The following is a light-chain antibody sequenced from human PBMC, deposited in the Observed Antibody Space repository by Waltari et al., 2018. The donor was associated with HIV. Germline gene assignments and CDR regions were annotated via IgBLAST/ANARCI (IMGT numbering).Light chain of an antibody. Sequence: QSVLTQPPSVSAAPRQKVTISCSGTSSNIGNNFVSWYQQLPGTAPKLLIYDSNTRPARIPDRFAGSKSGTSATLGITGLQTGDEADYFCATWDRSLSRVIFGGGTRLTVL. J-gene: IGLJ2*01. CDR1: SSNIGNNF. V-gene: IGLV1-51*01. CDR2: DSN. CDR3: ATWDRSLSRVI.